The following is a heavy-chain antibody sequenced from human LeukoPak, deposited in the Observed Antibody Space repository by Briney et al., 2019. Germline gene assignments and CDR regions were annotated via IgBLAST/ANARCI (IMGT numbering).Heavy chain of an antibody. CDR3: AGGSVGATGPRLYS. V-gene: IGHV3-66*01. J-gene: IGHJ4*02. CDR1: GFTVSSNY. CDR2: IYSGGST. D-gene: IGHD1-26*01. Sequence: GGSLRLSCAASGFTVSSNYMSWVRQAPGKGLEWVSVIYSGGSTYYADSVKGRFTISRDNSKNTLYLQMNSLRAEDTAVYYCAGGSVGATGPRLYSWGQGALVTVSS.